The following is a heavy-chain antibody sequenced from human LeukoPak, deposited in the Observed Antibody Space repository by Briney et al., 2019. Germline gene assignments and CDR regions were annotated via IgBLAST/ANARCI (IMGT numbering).Heavy chain of an antibody. CDR2: IYYSGNT. D-gene: IGHD5-24*01. CDR1: GGSISSGGYY. J-gene: IGHJ4*02. Sequence: PSETLSFTCTVSGGSISSGGYYWSWIRQHPGKGLEWIGYIYYSGNTYYNPSLKSRVTISVDTSKNQFSLKLSSVTAADTAVYYCARGRRDGLSYFDYWGQGTLVTVSS. CDR3: ARGRRDGLSYFDY. V-gene: IGHV4-31*03.